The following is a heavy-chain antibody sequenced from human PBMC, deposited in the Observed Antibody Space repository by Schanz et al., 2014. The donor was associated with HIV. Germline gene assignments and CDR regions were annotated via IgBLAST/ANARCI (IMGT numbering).Heavy chain of an antibody. J-gene: IGHJ5*01. V-gene: IGHV1-2*02. Sequence: QVQLVQSGAAVKKPEASVKVSCKASGYTFNDYFIHWIRQAPGQGLEWMGWIKPNDGGTKSAQKFLGRVTMTSDSSISTAYMELTRLTSDDTAVYYCARSRFQLQWFDSWGQGTLVTVSS. CDR2: IKPNDGGT. D-gene: IGHD2-2*01. CDR1: GYTFNDYF. CDR3: ARSRFQLQWFDS.